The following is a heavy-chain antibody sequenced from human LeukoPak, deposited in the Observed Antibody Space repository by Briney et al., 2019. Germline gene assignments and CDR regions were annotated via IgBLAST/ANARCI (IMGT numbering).Heavy chain of an antibody. CDR2: IYTSGST. CDR3: ARDDARGGSFLDYLRDFQP. CDR1: GGSIISGSYY. D-gene: IGHD5-12*01. J-gene: IGHJ1*01. V-gene: IGHV4-61*02. Sequence: PSETLSLICTVSGGSIISGSYYWSWIRQPAGKALEWIGRIYTSGSTNYNPSLKSRVTISLDTSRNHFSLNLNSVTAADTAVYYCARDDARGGSFLDYLRDFQPWGQGTLVTVSS.